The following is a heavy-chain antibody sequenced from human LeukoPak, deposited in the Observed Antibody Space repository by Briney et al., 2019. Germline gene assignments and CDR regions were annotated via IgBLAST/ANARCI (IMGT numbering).Heavy chain of an antibody. CDR3: ARDKSITMVRGVISYDMDV. CDR1: GGSISSGDYY. J-gene: IGHJ6*02. Sequence: SETLSLTCTVSGGSISSGDYYWSWIRQPPGKGLEWIGYIYYSGSTYYNPSLKSRVTISVDTSKNQFSLKLSSVTAADTAVYYCARDKSITMVRGVISYDMDVWGQGTTVTVSS. V-gene: IGHV4-30-4*01. CDR2: IYYSGST. D-gene: IGHD3-10*01.